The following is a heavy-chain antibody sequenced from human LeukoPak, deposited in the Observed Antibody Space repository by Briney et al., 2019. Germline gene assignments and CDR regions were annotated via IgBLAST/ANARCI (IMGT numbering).Heavy chain of an antibody. CDR1: GYTFTSYY. V-gene: IGHV1-46*01. J-gene: IGHJ4*02. CDR2: INPSGGST. Sequence: ASVKVSCKASGYTFTSYYMHWVRQAPGQGLEWMGIINPSGGSTSYAQKFQGRVTITADKSTSTAYMELSSLRSEDTAVYYCRLGYCSSTSCRRVEDFDYWGQGTLVTVSS. CDR3: RLGYCSSTSCRRVEDFDY. D-gene: IGHD2-2*01.